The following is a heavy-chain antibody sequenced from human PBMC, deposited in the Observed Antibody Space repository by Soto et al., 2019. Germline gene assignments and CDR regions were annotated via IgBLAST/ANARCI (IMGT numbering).Heavy chain of an antibody. CDR3: ARVGGGQCLV. J-gene: IGHJ4*02. V-gene: IGHV1-3*01. D-gene: IGHD6-19*01. CDR2: INPGSGNT. CDR1: GYTFTTYA. Sequence: QVQLVQSGAEVKEPGASVKVSCKASGYTFTTYAVHWVRQAPGQRLEWMGWINPGSGNTKYSQKFQGRVTITSDTSASTAYMELSSLRSEDTAVYYCARVGGGQCLVWGQGTLVTVSS.